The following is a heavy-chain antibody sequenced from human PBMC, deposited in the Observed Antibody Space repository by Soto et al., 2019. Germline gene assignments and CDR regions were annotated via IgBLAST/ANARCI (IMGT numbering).Heavy chain of an antibody. CDR2: ISKDGTSA. J-gene: IGHJ5*02. V-gene: IGHV3-30-3*01. CDR1: GFAFDRHA. CDR3: ARDLRGGTWTYNWFDP. Sequence: QVQLVESGGGEVLPGRSLRLSCVASGFAFDRHAMFWVRQAPGKGLEWVTMISKDGTSAYYADSVRGRFTISRDKSKSTLFLQMSILTHEDTGLYYCARDLRGGTWTYNWFDPWGRGTQVTVSS. D-gene: IGHD3-10*01.